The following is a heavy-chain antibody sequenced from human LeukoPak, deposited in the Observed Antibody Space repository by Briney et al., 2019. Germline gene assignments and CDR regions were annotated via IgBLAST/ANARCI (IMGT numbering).Heavy chain of an antibody. Sequence: GGSLRLSCAASGFTFSSYGMHWVRQAPGKGLEWVAVIWYDGSNKYYADSVKGRFTISRDNSKNTLYLQMNSLRAEDTAVYYCAREPSVATTFFDYWGQGILVTVSS. CDR3: AREPSVATTFFDY. J-gene: IGHJ4*02. CDR2: IWYDGSNK. CDR1: GFTFSSYG. V-gene: IGHV3-33*01. D-gene: IGHD5-12*01.